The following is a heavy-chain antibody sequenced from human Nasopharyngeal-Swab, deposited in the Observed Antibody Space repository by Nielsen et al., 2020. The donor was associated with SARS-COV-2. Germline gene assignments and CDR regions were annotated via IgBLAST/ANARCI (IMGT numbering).Heavy chain of an antibody. D-gene: IGHD6-19*01. CDR3: ARDRSGWYLDY. CDR1: GFTFSSYA. CDR2: ISYDGGNK. J-gene: IGHJ4*02. V-gene: IGHV3-30*04. Sequence: GGSLRLSCAASGFTFSSYAMHWVRQAPGKGLEWVAVISYDGGNKYYADSVKGRFTISRDNSKNTLYLQMNSLRAEDTDVYYCARDRSGWYLDYWGQGTLVTVSS.